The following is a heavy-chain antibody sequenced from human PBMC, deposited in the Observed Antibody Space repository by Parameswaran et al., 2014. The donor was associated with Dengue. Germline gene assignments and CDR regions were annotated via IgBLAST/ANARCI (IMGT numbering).Heavy chain of an antibody. CDR2: ISIDGSST. V-gene: IGHV3-30*18. Sequence: MPGVRQAPGKGLEWVAVISIDGSSTFYADSVEGRFTISRDNTKNTLFLQMNSLRGEDTAMYYCAKDQYRYFEGSAHDRFYGMDVWGQGTTVTVSS. J-gene: IGHJ6*02. D-gene: IGHD3-9*01. CDR3: AKDQYRYFEGSAHDRFYGMDV.